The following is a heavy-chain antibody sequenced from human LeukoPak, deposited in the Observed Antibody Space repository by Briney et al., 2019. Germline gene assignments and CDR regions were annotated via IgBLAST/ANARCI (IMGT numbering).Heavy chain of an antibody. Sequence: ASVKVSCKASGYTFTSYYMHWVRQAPGQGLEWMGIINPSGGSTSYAQKFQGRVTMTRDMSTSTVYMELSRLRSDDTAVYYCARDPALGTRGNWFDPWGQGTLVTVSS. V-gene: IGHV1-46*01. J-gene: IGHJ5*02. CDR1: GYTFTSYY. CDR2: INPSGGST. CDR3: ARDPALGTRGNWFDP. D-gene: IGHD1-26*01.